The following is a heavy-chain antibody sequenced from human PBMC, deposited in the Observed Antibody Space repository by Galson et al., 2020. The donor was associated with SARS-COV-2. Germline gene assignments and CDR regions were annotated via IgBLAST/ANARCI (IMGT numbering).Heavy chain of an antibody. Sequence: NSGGSLRLSCAASGFPFSTYSMNWVRLPPGKGLEWVSSIRTSSSYTYHVDSVRGRFSISRDNPRNSLYLQMNSLRAEDTAVYYCARDEGIRGYNYGRLYYGMDVWGQGTTVTVSS. V-gene: IGHV3-21*01. CDR2: IRTSSSYT. D-gene: IGHD5-18*01. CDR1: GFPFSTYS. CDR3: ARDEGIRGYNYGRLYYGMDV. J-gene: IGHJ6*02.